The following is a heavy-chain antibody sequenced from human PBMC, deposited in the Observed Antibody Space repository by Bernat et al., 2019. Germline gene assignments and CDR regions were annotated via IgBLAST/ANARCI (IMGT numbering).Heavy chain of an antibody. CDR2: ISSSSTTI. CDR3: ARDGKRRSNYGYDFDY. CDR1: GFTFTTSD. V-gene: IGHV3-48*01. D-gene: IGHD3-16*01. J-gene: IGHJ4*02. Sequence: EVQLVESGGGVVQPGGSLRLSCAASGFTFTTSDMHWVRQAPGKRLEWISFISSSSTTIHYTDSVKGRFTISRDNGENSLYLQLSSLRADDTAVYYCARDGKRRSNYGYDFDYWGQGTLVTVSS.